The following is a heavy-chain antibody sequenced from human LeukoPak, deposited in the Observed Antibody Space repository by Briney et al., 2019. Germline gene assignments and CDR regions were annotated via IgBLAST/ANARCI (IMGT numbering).Heavy chain of an antibody. CDR3: AREVMDNLRFDF. J-gene: IGHJ4*02. CDR2: INPSGGDT. CDR1: GYTFTSYY. V-gene: IGHV1-46*01. D-gene: IGHD1-14*01. Sequence: SSVKVSCKASGYTFTSYYMHWVRQAPGQGLEWMGIINPSGGDTSYAQKFQGRLTMTRDTSTNTVYMELTSLRSEDTAVYYCAREVMDNLRFDFWGQGTLVTVSS.